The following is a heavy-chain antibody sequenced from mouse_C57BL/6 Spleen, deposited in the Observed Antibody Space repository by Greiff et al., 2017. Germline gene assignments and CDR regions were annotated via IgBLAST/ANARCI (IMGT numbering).Heavy chain of an antibody. CDR3: TTALRYDYDVPFAY. V-gene: IGHV14-1*01. CDR1: GFNIKDYY. CDR2: IDPEDGDT. J-gene: IGHJ3*01. D-gene: IGHD2-4*01. Sequence: VQLQQSGAELVRPGASVKLSCTASGFNIKDYYMHWVKQRPEQGLEWIGRIDPEDGDTEYAPKFQGKATMTADTSSNTAYLQLSSLTSEDTAVYYCTTALRYDYDVPFAYWGQGTLVTVSA.